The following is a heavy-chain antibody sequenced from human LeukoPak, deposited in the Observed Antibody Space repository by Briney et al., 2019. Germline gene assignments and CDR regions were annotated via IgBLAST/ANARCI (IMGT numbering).Heavy chain of an antibody. D-gene: IGHD5-12*01. CDR1: GFTFSSYA. CDR3: AKVALGNGYSGYEVGFPGLYYFDY. Sequence: GGSLRLSCAASGFTFSSYAMSWVRQAPGKGLEWVSAISGSGGSTYYADSVKGRFTISRDNSKNTLYLQMNSLRAEDTAVYYRAKVALGNGYSGYEVGFPGLYYFDYWGQGTLVTVSS. V-gene: IGHV3-23*01. J-gene: IGHJ4*02. CDR2: ISGSGGST.